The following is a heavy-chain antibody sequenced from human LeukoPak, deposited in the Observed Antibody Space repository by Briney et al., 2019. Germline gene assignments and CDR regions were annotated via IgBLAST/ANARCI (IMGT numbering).Heavy chain of an antibody. CDR1: GGSISSSIYY. J-gene: IGHJ6*02. D-gene: IGHD3-16*01. V-gene: IGHV4-39*07. CDR2: IFYSGST. CDR3: ARGESYCSGSLCYHYYGMDV. Sequence: PSETLSLTCIVSGGSISSSIYYWAWVRQPPGKGLEWIGSIFYSGSTYYNPSLKSRVTISVDRSKNQFSLKLSSVTAADTAVYYCARGESYCSGSLCYHYYGMDVWGQGTTVTVSS.